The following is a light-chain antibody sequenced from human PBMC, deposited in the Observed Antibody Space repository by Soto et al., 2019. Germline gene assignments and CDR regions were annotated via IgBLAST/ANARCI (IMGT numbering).Light chain of an antibody. Sequence: QSVLTQPPSVSGAPGQRVTISCTGSSSNIGAGYNVHWYQQLPGTAPKLLIYDNNNRPSGVPDRFSGSKSGTSASLAITGLQSEDEADYYCQSDDNSLSGLYVFGIGTKVTVL. CDR2: DNN. CDR1: SSNIGAGYN. V-gene: IGLV1-40*01. CDR3: QSDDNSLSGLYV. J-gene: IGLJ1*01.